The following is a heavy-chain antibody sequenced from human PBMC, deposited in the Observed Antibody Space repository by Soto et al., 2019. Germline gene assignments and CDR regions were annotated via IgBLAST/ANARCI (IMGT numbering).Heavy chain of an antibody. CDR3: ATSARGIRGYSYGTFDY. CDR2: IYYSGST. D-gene: IGHD5-18*01. J-gene: IGHJ4*02. V-gene: IGHV4-59*01. CDR1: GGSISSYY. Sequence: SETLSLTCTVSGGSISSYYWSWIRQPPGKGLEWIGYIYYSGSTNYNPSLKSRVTISVDTSKNQFSLKLSSVTAADTAVYYCATSARGIRGYSYGTFDYWGQGTLVTVSS.